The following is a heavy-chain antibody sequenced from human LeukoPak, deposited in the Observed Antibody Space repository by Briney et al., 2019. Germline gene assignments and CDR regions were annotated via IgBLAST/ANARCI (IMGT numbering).Heavy chain of an antibody. CDR2: IHHDGSNK. Sequence: PGGSLRLSCAASGSTFSSYWMHWVRQAPGKGLDWVAFIHHDGSNKYYADSVRGRFTISRDNSKNTLYLQMNSLRAEDTAVYYCARDVRYFDWAPYYWYMDVWGKGTTVTVSS. D-gene: IGHD3-9*01. J-gene: IGHJ6*03. V-gene: IGHV3-30*02. CDR1: GSTFSSYW. CDR3: ARDVRYFDWAPYYWYMDV.